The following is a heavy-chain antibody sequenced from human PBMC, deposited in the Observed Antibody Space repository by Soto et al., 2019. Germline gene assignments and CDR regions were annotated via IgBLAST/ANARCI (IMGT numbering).Heavy chain of an antibody. J-gene: IGHJ4*02. CDR2: IYWDDYK. CDR3: VEKGGGDRILDY. CDR1: GFSLSTSGVG. V-gene: IGHV2-5*02. Sequence: QITLKESGPSLVKPTQTLTLTCTFSGFSLSTSGVGVGWIRQPPGEALEWLALIYWDDYKHFSPSLECRLTINEDTSKNQLVLTMTNMGPVETATSYCVEKGGGDRILDYWGQGTLVTVSS. D-gene: IGHD3-16*01.